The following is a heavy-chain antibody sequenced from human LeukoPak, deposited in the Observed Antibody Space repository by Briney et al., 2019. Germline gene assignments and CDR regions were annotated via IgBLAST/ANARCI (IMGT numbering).Heavy chain of an antibody. CDR1: GFTFSSYS. V-gene: IGHV3-7*01. D-gene: IGHD6-13*01. CDR3: ATGTAGTSPDYYYMDV. J-gene: IGHJ6*03. Sequence: PGGSLRLSCAASGFTFSSYSMNWVRQAPGKGLEWVANIKQDGSEKYYVDSVKGRFTISRDNAKNSLYLQMNSLRAEDTAVYYCATGTAGTSPDYYYMDVWGKGTTVTVSS. CDR2: IKQDGSEK.